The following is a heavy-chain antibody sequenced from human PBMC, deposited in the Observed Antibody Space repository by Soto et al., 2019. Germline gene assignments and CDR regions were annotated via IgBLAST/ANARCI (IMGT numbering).Heavy chain of an antibody. CDR3: ARAGYDELATKGDY. Sequence: QVQLVQSGAEVKKPGASVKVSCKASGYTFTSYYMHWLRQAPGQGLEWMGIINPSGGSTSYAQKFQGRVTMTRETSTSTVYMELSSLRSEDTDVYYCARAGYDELATKGDYWGQVTLVTVS. D-gene: IGHD3-22*01. V-gene: IGHV1-46*01. CDR1: GYTFTSYY. J-gene: IGHJ4*02. CDR2: INPSGGST.